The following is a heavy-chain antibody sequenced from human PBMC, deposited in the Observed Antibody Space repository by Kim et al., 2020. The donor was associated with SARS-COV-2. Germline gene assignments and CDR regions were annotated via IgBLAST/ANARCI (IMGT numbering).Heavy chain of an antibody. CDR3: ARDQCSGGACHPFDY. CDR1: GASIGSYY. V-gene: IGHV4-4*07. Sequence: SETLSLTCTVSGASIGSYYWSWIRQPAGSGLEWIGLINASGGTSYNPSLKSRDTMSLDTSQNQVSLKLTAVTAADAAVYYCARDQCSGGACHPFDYWGQGAQVTVPS. J-gene: IGHJ4*02. D-gene: IGHD2-15*01. CDR2: INASGGT.